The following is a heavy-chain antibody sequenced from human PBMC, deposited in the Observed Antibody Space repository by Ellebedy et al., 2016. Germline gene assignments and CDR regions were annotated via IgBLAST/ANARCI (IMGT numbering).Heavy chain of an antibody. J-gene: IGHJ6*02. CDR2: VWYDGRNI. CDR3: ARLEFFRMDV. CDR1: GFIFSNYG. D-gene: IGHD1-1*01. Sequence: GESLKISCAASGFIFSNYGMHWVRQAPGKGLEWVAVVWYDGRNINYADSVKGRFTISRDNSKNTLFLQMNSLRAEDTAVYYCARLEFFRMDVWGQGTTVLVSS. V-gene: IGHV3-33*01.